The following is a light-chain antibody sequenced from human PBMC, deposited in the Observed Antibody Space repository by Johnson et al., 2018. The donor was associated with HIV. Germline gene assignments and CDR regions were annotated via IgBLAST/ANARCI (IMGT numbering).Light chain of an antibody. CDR2: ETT. CDR1: SSNIGNNY. CDR3: ATCDNSLRV. V-gene: IGLV1-51*02. Sequence: QSVLTQPPSVSAAPGQNVTISCSGSSSNIGNNYISWYQQLPGTAPKLLIYETTKRPSGIPDRFSGSRSGTSATLGITGLQTGDAADYYCATCDNSLRVFGSGTKVTVL. J-gene: IGLJ1*01.